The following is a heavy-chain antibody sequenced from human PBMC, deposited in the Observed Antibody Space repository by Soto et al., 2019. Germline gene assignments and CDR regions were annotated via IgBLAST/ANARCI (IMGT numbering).Heavy chain of an antibody. D-gene: IGHD3-9*01. CDR2: ISSSSSYI. V-gene: IGHV3-21*01. CDR1: GFTFSSYS. J-gene: IGHJ6*02. CDR3: ARESYDILTGYHKGMDV. Sequence: EVQLVESGGSLVKPGGSLRLSCAASGFTFSSYSMNWVRQAPGKRLEWVSSISSSSSYIYYADSVKGRFTISRDNAKNSAYLQLNSLRAEDTAVYYCARESYDILTGYHKGMDVWGQGTTVTVSS.